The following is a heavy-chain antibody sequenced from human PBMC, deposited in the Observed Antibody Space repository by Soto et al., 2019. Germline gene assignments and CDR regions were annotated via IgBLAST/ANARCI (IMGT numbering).Heavy chain of an antibody. CDR3: ASRRGYFDY. V-gene: IGHV3-7*01. J-gene: IGHJ4*02. D-gene: IGHD5-12*01. CDR1: GFTFSSDW. Sequence: PGGSLRLSCAASGFTFSSDWMRWVRQAPGKGLEWVANIKQDGSEKYYVDSVQGRFTISRDNAKNSLYLQMNSLRAEDTAVYYCASRRGYFDYWGQGTLVTVSS. CDR2: IKQDGSEK.